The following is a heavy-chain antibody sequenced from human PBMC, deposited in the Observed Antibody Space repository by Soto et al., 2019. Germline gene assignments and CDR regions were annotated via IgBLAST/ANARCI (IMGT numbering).Heavy chain of an antibody. J-gene: IGHJ5*02. CDR1: GFTFSSYA. V-gene: IGHV3-23*01. CDR2: ISGSGGST. Sequence: PGGSLRLSCAASGFTFSSYAMSWVRQAPGKGLEWVPAISGSGGSTYYADSVKGRFTISRDNSKNTLYLQMNSLRAEDTAVYYWTSKDTAMFYYSRQKGPENGGKSENCFDPWGQGTLVTV. D-gene: IGHD2-15*01. CDR3: TSKDTAMFYYSRQKGPENGGKSENCFDP.